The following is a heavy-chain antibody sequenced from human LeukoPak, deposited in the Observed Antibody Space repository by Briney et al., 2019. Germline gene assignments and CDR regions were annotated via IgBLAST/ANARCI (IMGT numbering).Heavy chain of an antibody. CDR3: ATYSSSRGGFDY. V-gene: IGHV1-24*01. D-gene: IGHD6-6*01. Sequence: GASVKVSCKVSGYTLTELSMHWVRQAPGKGLEWMGGFDPEDGETIYAQKFQGRVIMTEDTSTDTAYMELSSLRSEDTAVYYCATYSSSRGGFDYWGQGTLVTVSS. CDR1: GYTLTELS. CDR2: FDPEDGET. J-gene: IGHJ4*02.